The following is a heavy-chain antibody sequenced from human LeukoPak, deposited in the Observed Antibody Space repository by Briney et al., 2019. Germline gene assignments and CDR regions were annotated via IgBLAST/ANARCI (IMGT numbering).Heavy chain of an antibody. D-gene: IGHD5-24*01. CDR3: ARGRRDGYNLGY. J-gene: IGHJ4*02. Sequence: GGSQRLSCAASGFNVTTNYMSWVRQAPGKGLEWVSVIYSGGTTYYADSVKGRFTISRDISKNTLSLQMNSLRAEDTAVYYCARGRRDGYNLGYWGQGTLVAVSS. V-gene: IGHV3-53*01. CDR2: IYSGGTT. CDR1: GFNVTTNY.